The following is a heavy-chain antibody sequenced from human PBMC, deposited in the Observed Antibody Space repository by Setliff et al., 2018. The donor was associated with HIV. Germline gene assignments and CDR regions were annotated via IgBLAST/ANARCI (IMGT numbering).Heavy chain of an antibody. D-gene: IGHD3-10*01. V-gene: IGHV3-11*01. CDR2: ISDTGDIV. CDR1: GFTFNDYV. CDR3: AGERGTFDH. J-gene: IGHJ4*02. Sequence: GGSLRLSCAASGFTFNDYVMTWIRQVPGKGLECISYISDTGDIVYYADSVKGRFTISRDNLNNSLHLQMNSLRAEDTAVYYCAGERGTFDHWGQGTLVTVSS.